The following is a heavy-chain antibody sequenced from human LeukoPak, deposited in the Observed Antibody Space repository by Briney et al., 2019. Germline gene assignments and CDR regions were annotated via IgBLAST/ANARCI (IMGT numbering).Heavy chain of an antibody. D-gene: IGHD1-26*01. CDR2: IYYSGST. CDR3: ARGVNSGYFDY. V-gene: IGHV4-59*01. CDR1: GGSISSYY. Sequence: SETLSLTCTVSGGSISSYYWTWIRQPPGKGLEWIGYIYYSGSTNYNPSLKSRVTISVDTSKNQFSLKLTSVTAADAAVYYCARGVNSGYFDYCGQGTLVTVSS. J-gene: IGHJ4*02.